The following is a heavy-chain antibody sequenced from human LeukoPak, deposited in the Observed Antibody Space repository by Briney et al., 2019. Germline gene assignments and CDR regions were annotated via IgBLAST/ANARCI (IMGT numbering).Heavy chain of an antibody. CDR1: GYTFTGYY. J-gene: IGHJ4*02. CDR3: ARDPGEGYSGDY. Sequence: GSVKFSCKASGYTFTGYYMHWVRQAPGQGLEWMGWINPNSGGTSYAQKFQGRVTMTRDTSISTAYMELSRLRSDDTAVYYCARDPGEGYSGDYWGQGTLVTVSS. CDR2: INPNSGGT. D-gene: IGHD5-12*01. V-gene: IGHV1-2*02.